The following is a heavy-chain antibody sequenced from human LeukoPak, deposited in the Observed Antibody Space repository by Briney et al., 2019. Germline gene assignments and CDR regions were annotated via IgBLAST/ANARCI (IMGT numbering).Heavy chain of an antibody. V-gene: IGHV3-48*03. J-gene: IGHJ3*02. CDR1: GFALSTYE. D-gene: IGHD2-15*01. CDR2: ISSSTSHT. Sequence: GGSLRLSCAASGFALSTYEMTWVRQAPGKGLEWVSFISSSTSHTFYADSVKGRFTIFRDTAKNSLYLQMDNLRGEDTAVYYCARDVSSSTRAFDIWGQGTMVAVS. CDR3: ARDVSSSTRAFDI.